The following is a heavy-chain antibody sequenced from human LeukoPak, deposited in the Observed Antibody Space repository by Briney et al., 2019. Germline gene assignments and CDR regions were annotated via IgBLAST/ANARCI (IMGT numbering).Heavy chain of an antibody. CDR2: IYHSGTT. V-gene: IGHV4-30-2*01. Sequence: PSETLSLTCTVSGGSISSGGFYWSWIRQPPGKGLEWVGYIYHSGTTFYNPSLKSRVTISVDRSKDQFSLKLNSVTAADTAVYYCARAPLYSGHAEWFDPWGQGTLVTVSS. J-gene: IGHJ5*02. CDR1: GGSISSGGFY. D-gene: IGHD4-11*01. CDR3: ARAPLYSGHAEWFDP.